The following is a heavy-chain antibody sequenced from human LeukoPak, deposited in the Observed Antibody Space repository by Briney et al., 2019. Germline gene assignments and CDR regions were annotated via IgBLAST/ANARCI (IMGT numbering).Heavy chain of an antibody. CDR1: GFTFSSYS. V-gene: IGHV3-48*02. CDR2: ITASGTAM. D-gene: IGHD1-26*01. CDR3: ASSGSYRFDY. J-gene: IGHJ4*02. Sequence: GGSLRLSCAASGFTFSSYSMNWVRQAPGKGLEWVSHITASGTAMFYADSVKGRFTISRGNAKNSLYLQMNSLRDEDTAVYYCASSGSYRFDYWGQGTLVTVSS.